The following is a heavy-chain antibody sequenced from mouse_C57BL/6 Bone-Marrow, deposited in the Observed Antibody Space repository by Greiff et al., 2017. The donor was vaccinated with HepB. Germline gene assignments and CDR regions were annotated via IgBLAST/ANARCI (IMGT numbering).Heavy chain of an antibody. D-gene: IGHD1-1*01. CDR3: TRERIYYYGSFDY. V-gene: IGHV1-5*01. CDR1: GYTFTSYW. CDR2: IYPGNSDT. Sequence: EVKLVESGPELARPGASVKMSCKTSGYTFTSYWMHWVKQRPGQGLEWIGAIYPGNSDTSYNQKFKGKAKLTAVTSASTAYMELSSLTNEDSAVYYCTRERIYYYGSFDYWGQGTTLTVSS. J-gene: IGHJ2*01.